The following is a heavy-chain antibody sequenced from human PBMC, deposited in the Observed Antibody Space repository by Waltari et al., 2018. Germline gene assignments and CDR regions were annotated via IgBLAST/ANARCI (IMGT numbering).Heavy chain of an antibody. CDR1: GFTFSSSW. J-gene: IGHJ4*02. CDR2: INSDGSTT. V-gene: IGHV3-74*01. CDR3: ATAGYYRFDF. Sequence: EVQLVESGGDLVQPGGSLRLSCVGSGFTFSSSWLHWVRQAPGEGLGWVARINSDGSTTDYADSVKGRFTISRDNAKNTLYLQINSLSVEDTAIYYCATAGYYRFDFWGQGTLVTVSS. D-gene: IGHD2-8*01.